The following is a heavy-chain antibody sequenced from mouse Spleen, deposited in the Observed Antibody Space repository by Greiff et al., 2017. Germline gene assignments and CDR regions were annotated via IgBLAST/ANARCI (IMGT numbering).Heavy chain of an antibody. CDR3: AKGGYDYSRFAY. D-gene: IGHD2-4*01. CDR2: IWRGGST. CDR1: GFSLTSYG. J-gene: IGHJ3*01. Sequence: VKLMESGPSLVQPSQSLSITCTVSGFSLTSYGVHWVRQSPGKGLEWLGVIWRGGSTDYNAAFMSRLSITKDNSKSQVFFKMNSLQADDTAIYYCAKGGYDYSRFAYWGQGTLVTVSA. V-gene: IGHV2-5-1*01.